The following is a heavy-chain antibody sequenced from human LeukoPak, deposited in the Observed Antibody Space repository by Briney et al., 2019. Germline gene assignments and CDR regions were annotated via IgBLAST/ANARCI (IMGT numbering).Heavy chain of an antibody. Sequence: PSETLSLTCTVSGGSISSSSYYWGWIRQPPGKGLEWIGSIYYSGSTNYNPSLKSRVTISVDTSKNQFSLKLSSVTAADTAVYYCASAYGDYGLDAFDIWGQGTMVTVSS. CDR1: GGSISSSSYY. CDR3: ASAYGDYGLDAFDI. V-gene: IGHV4-39*07. D-gene: IGHD4-17*01. CDR2: IYYSGST. J-gene: IGHJ3*02.